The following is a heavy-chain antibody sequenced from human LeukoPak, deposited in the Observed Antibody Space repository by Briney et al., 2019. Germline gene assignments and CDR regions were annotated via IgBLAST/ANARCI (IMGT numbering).Heavy chain of an antibody. V-gene: IGHV3-23*01. J-gene: IGHJ5*02. D-gene: IGHD2-15*01. Sequence: GGSLRLSCAASGFTFGNYAMTWVRQAPGKGLQWVSAISGSGGSTYYADSVKGRFTISRDNLKNTLYLQVNSLRVEDTAVYYCAKEARPGYCSGGSCSWFDPWGQGALVTVSS. CDR3: AKEARPGYCSGGSCSWFDP. CDR2: ISGSGGST. CDR1: GFTFGNYA.